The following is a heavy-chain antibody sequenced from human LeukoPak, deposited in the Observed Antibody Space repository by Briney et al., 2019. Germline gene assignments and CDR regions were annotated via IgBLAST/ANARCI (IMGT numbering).Heavy chain of an antibody. V-gene: IGHV4-34*01. CDR2: INHSGST. CDR1: GGSFSGYC. D-gene: IGHD2-2*01. Sequence: SETLSLTCAVYGGSFSGYCWSWIRQPPGKGLEWVGEINHSGSTNYNPSLKSRVTISVDTSKHQFSLKLSSVTAADTAVYYCARGPLTYCSSTSCFKGLDYWGQGTLVTVS. J-gene: IGHJ4*02. CDR3: ARGPLTYCSSTSCFKGLDY.